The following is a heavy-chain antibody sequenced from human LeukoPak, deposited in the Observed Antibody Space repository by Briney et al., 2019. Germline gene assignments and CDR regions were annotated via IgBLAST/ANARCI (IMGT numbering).Heavy chain of an antibody. V-gene: IGHV3-33*01. CDR2: IWYDGSNK. CDR3: TTVGYSYGRY. CDR1: GFTFSSYG. D-gene: IGHD5-18*01. J-gene: IGHJ4*02. Sequence: PGRSLRLSCAASGFTFSSYGMHWVRQAPGKGLEWVAVIWYDGSNKYYADSVKGRFTISRDNSKNTLYLQMNSLKSEDTAVYYCTTVGYSYGRYWGQGTLVTVSS.